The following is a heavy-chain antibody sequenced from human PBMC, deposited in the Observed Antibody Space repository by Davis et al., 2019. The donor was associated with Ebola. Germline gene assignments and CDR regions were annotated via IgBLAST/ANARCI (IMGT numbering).Heavy chain of an antibody. J-gene: IGHJ6*04. D-gene: IGHD4/OR15-4a*01. CDR3: ARLGASLYYYGMDV. Sequence: GESLKISCKGSGYSFTSYWIGLVRPLPGKGLEWLGIIYPGDSGTRYSPSFQGHVTFSVDNSISTAYLQWSSLKASDTAMYYCARLGASLYYYGMDVWGKGTTVTVSS. CDR2: IYPGDSGT. CDR1: GYSFTSYW. V-gene: IGHV5-51*01.